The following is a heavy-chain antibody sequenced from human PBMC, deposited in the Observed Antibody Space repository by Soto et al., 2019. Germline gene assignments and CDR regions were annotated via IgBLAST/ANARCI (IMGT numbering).Heavy chain of an antibody. J-gene: IGHJ6*03. Sequence: EVQLVESGGGLVKPGGSLRLSCAASGFTFSSYSMNWVRQAPGKGLEWVSSISSSSSYIYYADSVKGRFTISRDNAKNSLYLQMNRLRAEDTAVYDCARDQTTRSAYYYYYMDVWGKGATVTVSS. CDR2: ISSSSSYI. CDR1: GFTFSSYS. V-gene: IGHV3-21*01. CDR3: ARDQTTRSAYYYYYMDV. D-gene: IGHD3-16*01.